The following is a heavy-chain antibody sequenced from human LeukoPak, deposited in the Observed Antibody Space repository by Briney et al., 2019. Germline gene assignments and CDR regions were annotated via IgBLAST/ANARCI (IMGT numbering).Heavy chain of an antibody. J-gene: IGHJ4*02. CDR1: GVSFSGYY. V-gene: IGHV4-34*01. D-gene: IGHD5-12*01. CDR2: INHSGST. Sequence: SETLSLTCAVYGVSFSGYYWSWIRQPPGKGLEWIGEINHSGSTNYNPSLKSRVTISVDTSKNQFSLKLSSVTAADTAVYYCARDSGYDYTLDYWGQGTLVTVSS. CDR3: ARDSGYDYTLDY.